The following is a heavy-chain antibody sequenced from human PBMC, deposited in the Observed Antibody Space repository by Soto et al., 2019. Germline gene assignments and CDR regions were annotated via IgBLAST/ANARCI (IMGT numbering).Heavy chain of an antibody. CDR2: ISGSGGST. V-gene: IGHV3-23*01. Sequence: GGSLRLSCAASGFTFSSYAMSWVRQAPGKGLEWVSAISGSGGSTYYADSVKGRFTISRDNSKNTLYLQMNSLRAEDTAVYYCAKVNGFSPGQYYFDYWGQGTLVTVSS. J-gene: IGHJ4*02. CDR3: AKVNGFSPGQYYFDY. CDR1: GFTFSSYA.